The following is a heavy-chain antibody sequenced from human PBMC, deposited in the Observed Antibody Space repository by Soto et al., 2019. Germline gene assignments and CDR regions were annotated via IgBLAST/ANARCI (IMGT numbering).Heavy chain of an antibody. CDR1: GYSFTSLD. Sequence: VKVSCKASGYSFTSLDINWVRQTAGQGLEWMGWMQPSTGRTGYAQKFQGRVTMTRETSINTAYMELTTLTSDDTAFYYCARGVSAGVDYWGQGTLVTVSS. J-gene: IGHJ4*02. CDR2: MQPSTGRT. D-gene: IGHD1-26*01. V-gene: IGHV1-8*01. CDR3: ARGVSAGVDY.